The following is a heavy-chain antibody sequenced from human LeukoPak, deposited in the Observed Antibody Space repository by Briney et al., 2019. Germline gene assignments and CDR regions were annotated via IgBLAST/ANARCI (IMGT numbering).Heavy chain of an antibody. CDR2: ISWNSGSI. Sequence: GGSLRLSCAASGFTFDDYAMHWVRQAPGKGLEWVSGISWNSGSIGYADSVKGRFTISRDNAKNTLYLQMNSLRAEDTAVYYCARVLTLFLDYDYVWGRPEYGMDVWGQGTTVTVSS. J-gene: IGHJ6*02. V-gene: IGHV3-9*01. CDR1: GFTFDDYA. D-gene: IGHD3-16*01. CDR3: ARVLTLFLDYDYVWGRPEYGMDV.